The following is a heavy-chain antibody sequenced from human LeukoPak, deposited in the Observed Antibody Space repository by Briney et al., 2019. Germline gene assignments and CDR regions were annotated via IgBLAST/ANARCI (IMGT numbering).Heavy chain of an antibody. V-gene: IGHV3-21*01. Sequence: KTGGSLRLSCAASGFTSSSYSMNWVRQAPGKGLEWVSSISSSSSYIYYADSVKGRFTISRDNAKNSLYLQMNSLRAEDTAVYYCARGEREDYYYYYGMDVWGQGTTVTVSS. CDR1: GFTSSSYS. D-gene: IGHD1-1*01. CDR2: ISSSSSYI. CDR3: ARGEREDYYYYYGMDV. J-gene: IGHJ6*02.